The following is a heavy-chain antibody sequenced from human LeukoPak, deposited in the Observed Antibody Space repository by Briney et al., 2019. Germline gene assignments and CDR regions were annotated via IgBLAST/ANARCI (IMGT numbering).Heavy chain of an antibody. V-gene: IGHV1-3*03. CDR3: AREDSGSYWYYFDY. CDR2: INAGNGNT. D-gene: IGHD1-26*01. Sequence: GASAKVSCKASGYTFTSYAMHWVRQAPGQRLEWMGWINAGNGNTKYSQEFQGRVTITRDTSASTAYMELSSLRSEDMAVYYCAREDSGSYWYYFDYWGQGTLVTVSS. CDR1: GYTFTSYA. J-gene: IGHJ4*02.